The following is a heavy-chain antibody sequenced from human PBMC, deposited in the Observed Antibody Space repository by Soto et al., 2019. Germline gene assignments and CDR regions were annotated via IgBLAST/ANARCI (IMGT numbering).Heavy chain of an antibody. CDR3: SRRAAVAGGYYFDY. D-gene: IGHD6-19*01. CDR2: IYYSGST. J-gene: IGHJ4*02. Sequence: QLQLQESGPGLVKPSETLSLTCTVSGGSISSRSYYWGWIRQPPGKGLEWIGSIYYSGSTYYNPSLKSRVTISVDTSKNQFSLKLSSVTAADTAVYYCSRRAAVAGGYYFDYWGQGTLVTVSS. V-gene: IGHV4-39*01. CDR1: GGSISSRSYY.